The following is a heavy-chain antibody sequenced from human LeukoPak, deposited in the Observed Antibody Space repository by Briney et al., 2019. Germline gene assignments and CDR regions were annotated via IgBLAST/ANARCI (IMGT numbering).Heavy chain of an antibody. J-gene: IGHJ4*02. Sequence: ASVKVSCKASGYTFTGYYMHWVRQAPGQGLEWMGWINPNSGGTNYAQKFQSRVTMTRDTSISTAYMELSRLRSDDTAVYYCARHGGTRVTLVEVFYFDYWGQGTLVTVSS. D-gene: IGHD4-11*01. CDR1: GYTFTGYY. CDR3: ARHGGTRVTLVEVFYFDY. V-gene: IGHV1-2*02. CDR2: INPNSGGT.